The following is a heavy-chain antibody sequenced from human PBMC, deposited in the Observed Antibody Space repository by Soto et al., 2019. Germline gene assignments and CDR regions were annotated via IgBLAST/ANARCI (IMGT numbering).Heavy chain of an antibody. D-gene: IGHD3-3*01. J-gene: IGHJ4*02. CDR2: MNPNSDNT. CDR1: GYTFTRYD. V-gene: IGHV1-8*01. CDR3: ARGGMDFWSGYHNDY. Sequence: QVQLVQSGAEVKKPGASVKVSCKASGYTFTRYDINWVRQATGQGLEWMGWMNPNSDNTGYAQKFPGRVTMTRNTSISTAYMELSSLRSEDTAVYYWARGGMDFWSGYHNDYWGQGTLVTVSS.